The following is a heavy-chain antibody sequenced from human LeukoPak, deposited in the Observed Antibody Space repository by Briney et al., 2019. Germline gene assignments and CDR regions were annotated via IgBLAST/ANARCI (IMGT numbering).Heavy chain of an antibody. D-gene: IGHD2-8*01. V-gene: IGHV3-66*01. J-gene: IGHJ4*02. CDR1: GLTVSSNY. CDR2: IYSGGST. CDR3: AGGVALNY. Sequence: PGGSLRLSCAASGLTVSSNYMNWVRQAPGKGLEWVSVIYSGGSTYYADSVKGRFTISRDNAKNSLYLQMDSLRAEDTAVYYCAGGVALNYWGQGTLVTVSS.